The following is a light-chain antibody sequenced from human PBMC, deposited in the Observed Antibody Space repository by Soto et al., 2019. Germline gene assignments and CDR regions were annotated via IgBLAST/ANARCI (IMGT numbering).Light chain of an antibody. J-gene: IGLJ3*02. CDR3: AAWDDSLSALV. CDR2: RNN. Sequence: QTVVTQPPSASGTPGQRVTISCSGSSSNIGSNYVYWYQQLPGTAPKLLIYRNNQRPSGVPDRFSGSKSGTSASLASSGLRSEDEADYYCAAWDDSLSALVFGGGTKLTVL. CDR1: SSNIGSNY. V-gene: IGLV1-47*01.